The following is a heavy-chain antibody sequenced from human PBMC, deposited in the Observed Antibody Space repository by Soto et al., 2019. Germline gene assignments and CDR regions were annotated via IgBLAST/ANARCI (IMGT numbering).Heavy chain of an antibody. CDR1: GDSITRSNCY. Sequence: PSETLSLTCTVSGDSITRSNCYWGWIRQPPGKGLEWLGSICYSGSTFYNPALKSRVTFSVDTSKNHFSLKLSSVTAADTAVYYCARHTTTMLTVVSAFDPWGQGTRVTVAS. CDR2: ICYSGST. V-gene: IGHV4-39*02. CDR3: ARHTTTMLTVVSAFDP. D-gene: IGHD3-22*01. J-gene: IGHJ5*02.